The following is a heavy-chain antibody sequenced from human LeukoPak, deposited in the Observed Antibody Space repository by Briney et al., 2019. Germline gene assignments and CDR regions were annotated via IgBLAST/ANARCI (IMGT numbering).Heavy chain of an antibody. D-gene: IGHD6-13*01. CDR3: ARGTGSSWYYDY. J-gene: IGHJ4*02. CDR2: ISYDGTNK. V-gene: IGHV3-30*04. CDR1: GFTFSSYA. Sequence: GGSLRLSCAASGFTFSSYAMHWVRQAPGKGLEWVAVISYDGTNKYYADSVKGRFTISRDNSKNTLYLQMDSLRPEDTAVYYCARGTGSSWYYDYWGQGTLVTVSS.